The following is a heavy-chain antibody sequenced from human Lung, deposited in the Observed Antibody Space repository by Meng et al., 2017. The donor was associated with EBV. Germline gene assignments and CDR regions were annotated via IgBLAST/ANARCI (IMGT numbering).Heavy chain of an antibody. J-gene: IGHJ1*01. D-gene: IGHD1-26*01. Sequence: EVQLVESGVGLVKPGGCLRLSCAASGFTFSSYSMNWFRQAPGKGLEWVSSISSSSSYIYYADSVKGRFTISRGNAKNSLYLQMNSLRAEDTAVYYCARMYSGSYYGYFQHWGQGTLVTVSS. V-gene: IGHV3-21*01. CDR1: GFTFSSYS. CDR3: ARMYSGSYYGYFQH. CDR2: ISSSSSYI.